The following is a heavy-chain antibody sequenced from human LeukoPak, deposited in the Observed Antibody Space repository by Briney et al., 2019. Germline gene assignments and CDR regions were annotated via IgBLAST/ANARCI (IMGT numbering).Heavy chain of an antibody. J-gene: IGHJ3*02. CDR1: GATFTSYT. Sequence: SVKVSCKASGATFTSYTISWVRQAPGQGLEWMGRTLLILGIATYAQKFQGRVTITADKSTSTAYMEMSSLRSEDTAVYYCARVLTRWLQFSWGLKNAFDIWGQGTMVTVSS. D-gene: IGHD5-24*01. V-gene: IGHV1-69*02. CDR2: TLLILGIA. CDR3: ARVLTRWLQFSWGLKNAFDI.